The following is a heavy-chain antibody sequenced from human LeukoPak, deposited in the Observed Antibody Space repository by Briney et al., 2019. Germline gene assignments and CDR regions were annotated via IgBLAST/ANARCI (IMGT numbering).Heavy chain of an antibody. CDR1: GFTVSINY. D-gene: IGHD3-22*01. Sequence: PGGSLRLSCAASGFTVSINYMSWVRQAPGKGLEWVSVIYSGGNTYYADSVKGRFTISRDNSKNTLFLQMNSLRAEDTAVYYCARDRRYYDTNGYYDWGQGTLVTVSS. CDR3: ARDRRYYDTNGYYD. CDR2: IYSGGNT. V-gene: IGHV3-53*01. J-gene: IGHJ4*02.